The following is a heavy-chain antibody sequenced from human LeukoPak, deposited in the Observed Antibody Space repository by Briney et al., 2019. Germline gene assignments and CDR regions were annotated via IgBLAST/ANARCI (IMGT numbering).Heavy chain of an antibody. J-gene: IGHJ6*03. CDR1: GFTFSSYA. CDR3: ARDLYYGRGYMDV. CDR2: ISGSGGST. Sequence: PGGSLRLSCAASGFTFSSYAMSWVRQAPGKGLEWVSAISGSGGSTYYADSVKGRFTISRDNSKNTLYLQMNSLRAEDTAVYYCARDLYYGRGYMDVWGKGTTVTVSS. V-gene: IGHV3-23*01. D-gene: IGHD3-10*02.